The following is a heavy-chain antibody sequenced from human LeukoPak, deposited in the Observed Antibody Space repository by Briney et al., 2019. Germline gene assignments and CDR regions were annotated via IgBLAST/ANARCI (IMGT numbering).Heavy chain of an antibody. J-gene: IGHJ4*02. Sequence: SETLSLTCTVYGCSISSYYWSWIRQPPGHGLEWSGYIYYSRSTNYTPSLKSRVTISVDTSKNHVSLKLSCVSAADTAVYYCARRLLSGDSSAFDYWGQGTLVTVSS. CDR1: GCSISSYY. D-gene: IGHD3-22*01. CDR2: IYYSRST. CDR3: ARRLLSGDSSAFDY. V-gene: IGHV4-59*08.